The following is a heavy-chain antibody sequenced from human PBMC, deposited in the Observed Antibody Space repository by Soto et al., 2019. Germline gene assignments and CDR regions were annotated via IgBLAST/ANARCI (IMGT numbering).Heavy chain of an antibody. D-gene: IGHD2-2*01. CDR3: ARELYCSSTSCYPRGAFDI. Sequence: QVQLVQSGAEVKKPGASVKVSCKASGYTFTSYGISWVRQAPGRGLEWMGWISAYNGNTNYAQKLQGRVTMTTDTSTSTAYMELRSLRSDDTAVYYCARELYCSSTSCYPRGAFDIWGQGTMVTVSS. V-gene: IGHV1-18*01. CDR1: GYTFTSYG. CDR2: ISAYNGNT. J-gene: IGHJ3*02.